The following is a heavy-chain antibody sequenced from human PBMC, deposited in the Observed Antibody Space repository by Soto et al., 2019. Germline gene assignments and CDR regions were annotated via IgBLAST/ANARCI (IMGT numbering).Heavy chain of an antibody. CDR3: AKLNPPPDY. V-gene: IGHV3-43*01. Sequence: PGGSLRLSCAASGFTFDDYTMHWVRQAPGKGLEWVSLITWDGGITYYADSVKGRFTISRDNSKNSVYLQMNSLTTEDTAFYYCAKLNPPPDYWGQGTLVTVSS. J-gene: IGHJ4*02. CDR1: GFTFDDYT. CDR2: ITWDGGIT.